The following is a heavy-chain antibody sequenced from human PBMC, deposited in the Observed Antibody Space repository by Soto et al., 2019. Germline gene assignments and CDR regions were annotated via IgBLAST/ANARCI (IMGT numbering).Heavy chain of an antibody. J-gene: IGHJ4*02. CDR1: GGSISSGGYY. D-gene: IGHD5-12*01. CDR3: ARCGYNGSYYFDC. V-gene: IGHV4-31*03. CDR2: IYYSGST. Sequence: QVQLQESGPGLVKPSQTLSLTCTVSGGSISSGGYYWSWIRQHPGQGLEWIGYIYYSGSTYYNPSLKSRVTISVDASKNQFSLKLSSVTAADPAVYYCARCGYNGSYYFDCCGQGNLVTVCS.